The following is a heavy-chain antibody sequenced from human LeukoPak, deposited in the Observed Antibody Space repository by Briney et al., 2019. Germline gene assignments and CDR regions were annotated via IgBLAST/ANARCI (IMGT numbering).Heavy chain of an antibody. Sequence: SVKVSCKASGDTFSSYAINWVRQAPGQGLEWMGGIIPMFGTPNYAQKFQGRVTITADESTSTAYMELSSLRSEDTAVYYCATTPGKLWFGELSRWGQGTLVTVSS. J-gene: IGHJ4*02. CDR3: ATTPGKLWFGELSR. D-gene: IGHD3-10*01. V-gene: IGHV1-69*13. CDR1: GDTFSSYA. CDR2: IIPMFGTP.